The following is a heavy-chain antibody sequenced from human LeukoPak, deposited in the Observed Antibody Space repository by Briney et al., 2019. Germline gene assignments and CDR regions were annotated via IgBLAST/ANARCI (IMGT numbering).Heavy chain of an antibody. CDR1: GGTISSYA. V-gene: IGHV1-69*06. CDR2: IIPIFGTA. Sequence: GASVKVSCKASGGTISSYAISWERQAPGQGLEWMGGIIPIFGTANYAQKFQGRVTITADKSTSTAYMELSSLRSEDTAVYYCASPIAAAGTLFDYWGQGTLVTVSS. CDR3: ASPIAAAGTLFDY. D-gene: IGHD6-13*01. J-gene: IGHJ4*02.